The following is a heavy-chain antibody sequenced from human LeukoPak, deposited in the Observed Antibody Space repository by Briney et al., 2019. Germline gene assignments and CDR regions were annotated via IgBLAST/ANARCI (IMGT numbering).Heavy chain of an antibody. CDR2: ISYDGSNK. CDR1: GFTFSSYA. J-gene: IGHJ4*02. CDR3: ARDLGTTVTTYHGY. D-gene: IGHD4-11*01. Sequence: GGSLRLSCAASGFTFSSYAMHWVRQAPGKGLEWVAVISYDGSNKYYADSVKGRFTISRDNSKNTLYLQMNSLRAEDTAVYYCARDLGTTVTTYHGYWGQGTLVTVSS. V-gene: IGHV3-30*14.